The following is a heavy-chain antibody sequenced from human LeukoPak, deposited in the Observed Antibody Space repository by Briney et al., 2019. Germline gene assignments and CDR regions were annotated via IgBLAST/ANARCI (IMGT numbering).Heavy chain of an antibody. J-gene: IGHJ6*03. CDR2: ISFSSTYI. CDR1: GFTFSSSN. CDR3: ARDLFDYMDV. Sequence: KSGGSLRLSCAASGFTFSSSNMNWVRQAPGKGLEWVSSISFSSTYIYYADSVKGRFTISRDNAKNSLHLQMNSLRAEDTAVYYCARDLFDYMDVWGKGTTVTVSS. V-gene: IGHV3-21*01. D-gene: IGHD2-21*01.